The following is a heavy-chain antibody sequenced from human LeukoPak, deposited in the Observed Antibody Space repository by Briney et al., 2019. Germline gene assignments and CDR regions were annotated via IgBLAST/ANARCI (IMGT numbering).Heavy chain of an antibody. V-gene: IGHV3-74*01. J-gene: IGHJ2*01. D-gene: IGHD3-16*02. Sequence: PGGSLRLSCVASGFTFSGYSMHWVRQVPGTGLVWVSRVFSGGRTTAYADSVRGRFTISRDNAKNTLYLQMNGLRPEDTAVYYCGRGSPLSSLSFDLWGRGTLVTVSP. CDR3: GRGSPLSSLSFDL. CDR1: GFTFSGYS. CDR2: VFSGGRTT.